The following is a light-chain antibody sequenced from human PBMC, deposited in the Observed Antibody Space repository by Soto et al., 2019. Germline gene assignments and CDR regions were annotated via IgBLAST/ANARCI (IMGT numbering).Light chain of an antibody. CDR2: SAS. CDR1: QSVSSY. CDR3: QQRYNWPTT. J-gene: IGKJ5*01. Sequence: EIVLTQSPATLSLSPGERATLSCRASQSVSSYLAWYQQKPGQVPRLLIYSASERATGIPARFSGSGSGAVFTLTISSLEPEDFAVYYCQQRYNWPTTFGQGTRLEIK. V-gene: IGKV3-11*01.